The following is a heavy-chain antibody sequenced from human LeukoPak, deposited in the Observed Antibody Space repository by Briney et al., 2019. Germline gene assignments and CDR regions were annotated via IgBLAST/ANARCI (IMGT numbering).Heavy chain of an antibody. V-gene: IGHV4-4*07. Sequence: SETLSLTCTVSGGSFSSYYWSWIRQPAGKGLEWIGRIYTSGSTNYNPSLKSRVTMSVDTSKNQFSLKLSSVTAADTAVYYCARDPIYEMATNAVDIWGQGTMATVSS. CDR2: IYTSGST. CDR3: ARDPIYEMATNAVDI. D-gene: IGHD5-24*01. CDR1: GGSFSSYY. J-gene: IGHJ3*02.